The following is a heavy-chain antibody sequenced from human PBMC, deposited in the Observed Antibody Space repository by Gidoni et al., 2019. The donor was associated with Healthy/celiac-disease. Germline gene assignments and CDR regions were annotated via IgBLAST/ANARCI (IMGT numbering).Heavy chain of an antibody. V-gene: IGHV1-3*01. D-gene: IGHD3-22*01. CDR2: INAGNGHT. CDR1: GYTFTSYA. J-gene: IGHJ4*02. Sequence: QVQLVQSGAEVKKPGASVKVSCKASGYTFTSYAMQWVRQAPGQRLEWMGWINAGNGHTTYSQTFQGRVTITRDTSASTAYLQLSSLSSADTAVYYCARTYYSDSSGYLYWGQGTLVTVSS. CDR3: ARTYYSDSSGYLY.